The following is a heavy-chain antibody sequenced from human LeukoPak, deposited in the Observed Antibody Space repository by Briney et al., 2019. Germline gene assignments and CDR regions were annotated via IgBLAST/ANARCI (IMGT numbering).Heavy chain of an antibody. CDR2: IYSGGST. CDR1: GFTVSSNY. Sequence: GGSLRLSCAASGFTVSSNYMSWVRQAPGKGLEWVSVIYSGGSTYYADSVKGRFTISRDNSKNTLYLQMNSLRAEDTAVYYCARGIGSGWLYFDYWGQGTLVTVSS. D-gene: IGHD6-19*01. V-gene: IGHV3-66*01. CDR3: ARGIGSGWLYFDY. J-gene: IGHJ4*02.